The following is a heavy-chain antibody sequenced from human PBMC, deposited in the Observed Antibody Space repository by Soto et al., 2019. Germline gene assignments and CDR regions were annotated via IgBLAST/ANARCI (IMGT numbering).Heavy chain of an antibody. Sequence: SETLSLTCAVYGGSFSGYYWSWIRQPPGKGLEWIGEINHSGSTNYNPSLKSRVTISVDTATNQVSLRMSSVTAADTAVYFCGRVVEGATRHTDFDSWGRGTLVTVS. D-gene: IGHD2-21*01. CDR2: INHSGST. CDR1: GGSFSGYY. V-gene: IGHV4-34*01. CDR3: GRVVEGATRHTDFDS. J-gene: IGHJ5*01.